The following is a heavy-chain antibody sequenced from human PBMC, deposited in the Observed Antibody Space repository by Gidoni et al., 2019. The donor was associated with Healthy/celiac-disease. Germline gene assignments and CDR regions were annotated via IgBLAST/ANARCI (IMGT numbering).Heavy chain of an antibody. J-gene: IGHJ4*02. CDR1: GFTLSSYG. CDR3: ARGGRGYYDFWSVSYYFDY. CDR2: IWYDGSNK. Sequence: QVQLVESGGGVVQAGRSLRLSCAVSGFTLSSYGLPWVRQAPGKGLEWVAVIWYDGSNKYYADSVKGRFTISRDNSKNTLYLQMNSLRAEDTAVYYCARGGRGYYDFWSVSYYFDYWGQGTLVTVSS. D-gene: IGHD3-3*01. V-gene: IGHV3-33*01.